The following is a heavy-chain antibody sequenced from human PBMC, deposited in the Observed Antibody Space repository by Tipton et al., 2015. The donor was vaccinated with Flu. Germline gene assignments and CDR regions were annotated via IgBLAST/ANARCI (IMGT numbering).Heavy chain of an antibody. V-gene: IGHV4-39*07. CDR1: GGSISSGGAY. D-gene: IGHD3-10*01. Sequence: TLSLTYTVSGGSISSGGAYWSWIRQPPGKGLEWIGCISHSGRTYYNPSLKSRVTISVDTAKNQFSQRLSSVTAADTAVYYCARSTYYYGSGSSDYWGQGTLVTVSS. CDR3: ARSTYYYGSGSSDY. J-gene: IGHJ4*02. CDR2: ISHSGRT.